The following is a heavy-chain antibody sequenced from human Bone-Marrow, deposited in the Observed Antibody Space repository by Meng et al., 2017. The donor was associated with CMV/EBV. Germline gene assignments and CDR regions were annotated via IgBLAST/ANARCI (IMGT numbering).Heavy chain of an antibody. D-gene: IGHD3-3*01. J-gene: IGHJ6*02. Sequence: AETLSLTCAVYGGSFSGYYWSWIRQPPGKGLEWIGEINHRGSTNYNPSLKSRVTISVDTAKNQFSLKLSSVTAADTAVYYCARGRCDFWSGYYYYYYGMDCWGQGTTVTGSS. CDR3: ARGRCDFWSGYYYYYYGMDC. CDR2: INHRGST. CDR1: GGSFSGYY. V-gene: IGHV4-34*01.